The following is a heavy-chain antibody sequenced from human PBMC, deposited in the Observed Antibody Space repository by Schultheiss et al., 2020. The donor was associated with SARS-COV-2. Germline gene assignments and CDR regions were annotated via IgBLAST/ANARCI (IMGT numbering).Heavy chain of an antibody. V-gene: IGHV1-69*13. CDR3: ARGARGAVAGLIYYYGMDV. J-gene: IGHJ6*02. D-gene: IGHD6-19*01. Sequence: SVKVSCKASGYTFTSYGINWVRQAPGQGLEWMGGIIPIFGTANYAQKFQGRVTITADESTSTAYMELSSLRSEDTAVYYCARGARGAVAGLIYYYGMDVWGQGTTVTVS. CDR2: IIPIFGTA. CDR1: GYTFTSYG.